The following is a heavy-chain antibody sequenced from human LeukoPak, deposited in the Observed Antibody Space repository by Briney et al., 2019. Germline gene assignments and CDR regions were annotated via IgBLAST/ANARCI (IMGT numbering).Heavy chain of an antibody. D-gene: IGHD2-2*01. J-gene: IGHJ4*02. CDR1: GFTPSDFY. CDR2: ISGSGTHK. V-gene: IGHV3-11*01. CDR3: ARGNALDY. Sequence: PGGSLRLSCAASGFTPSDFYMSWIRQAPGKGLEWVAYISGSGTHKYYASSVEGRFTISRDIAKNSLFLQMNRLRFGDTAVYYCARGNALDYWGPGTLVTVSS.